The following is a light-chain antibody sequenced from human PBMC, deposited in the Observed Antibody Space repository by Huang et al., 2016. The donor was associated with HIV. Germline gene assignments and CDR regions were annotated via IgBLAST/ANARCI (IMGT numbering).Light chain of an antibody. CDR3: QQRFT. J-gene: IGKJ3*01. CDR2: GAS. V-gene: IGKV3-11*01. Sequence: EIVLTQSPATLSLSPGGRATLSCRASQNISSFLAWYQQGAGQAPRLLIYGASNRATGNPARFSGSGSGTDFTLTINNLEPGDFAVYYCQQRFTFGPGTKVDIK. CDR1: QNISSF.